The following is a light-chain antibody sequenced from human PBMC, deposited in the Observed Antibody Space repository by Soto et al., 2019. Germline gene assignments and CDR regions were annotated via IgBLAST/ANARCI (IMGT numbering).Light chain of an antibody. CDR2: CAS. CDR1: QTTP. CDR3: QHYGSSLPLT. Sequence: EIVLTQSPCTLSLSPGERATISCRASQTTPLAWYQQKPGQAPRLLIYCASTRATGTPDRFTGSGSGTDFTLTIISLEPEDFAAYYCQHYGSSLPLTFGQGTRLEIK. J-gene: IGKJ5*01. V-gene: IGKV3-20*01.